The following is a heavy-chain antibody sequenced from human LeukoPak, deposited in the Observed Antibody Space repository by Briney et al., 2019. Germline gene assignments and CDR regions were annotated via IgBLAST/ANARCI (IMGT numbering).Heavy chain of an antibody. J-gene: IGHJ3*02. V-gene: IGHV3-23*01. CDR3: ARQYPPSVSYSRAFDI. D-gene: IGHD2-15*01. Sequence: GGSLRLSCAASGFTFSSYAMSWVRQAPGKGLEWVSAISGSGGSTYYADSVKGRFTISRDNSKNTLYLQMNSLRAEDTAMYYCARQYPPSVSYSRAFDIWGQGTMVTVSS. CDR2: ISGSGGST. CDR1: GFTFSSYA.